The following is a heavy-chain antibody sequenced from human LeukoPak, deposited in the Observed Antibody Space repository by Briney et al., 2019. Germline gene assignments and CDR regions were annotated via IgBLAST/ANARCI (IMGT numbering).Heavy chain of an antibody. CDR3: AKRYYSNVVFDI. V-gene: IGHV3-23*01. CDR2: ISGGGDGT. J-gene: IGHJ3*02. D-gene: IGHD4-11*01. CDR1: GFTFSSYF. Sequence: PGGSLRLSCAASGFTFSSYFMSWVRQVPGKGLEWVAAISGGGDGTHYPDSVKARFTISRDNSKNTLYLQMNSLRAEDTAVYYCAKRYYSNVVFDIWGQGTMVTVSS.